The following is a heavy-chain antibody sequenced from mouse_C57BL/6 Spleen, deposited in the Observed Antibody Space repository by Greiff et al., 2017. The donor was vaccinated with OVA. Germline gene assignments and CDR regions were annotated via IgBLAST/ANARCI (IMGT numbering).Heavy chain of an antibody. J-gene: IGHJ2*01. CDR2: IRNKANGYTT. V-gene: IGHV7-3*01. CDR1: GFTFTDYY. CDR3: ARYISDFDY. Sequence: EVMLVESGGGLVQPGGSLSLSCAASGFTFTDYYMSWVRQPPGKALEWLGFIRNKANGYTTEYSASVKARFTISRDNSQSILYLQMNALRAEDSATYYCARYISDFDYWGQGTTLTVSS.